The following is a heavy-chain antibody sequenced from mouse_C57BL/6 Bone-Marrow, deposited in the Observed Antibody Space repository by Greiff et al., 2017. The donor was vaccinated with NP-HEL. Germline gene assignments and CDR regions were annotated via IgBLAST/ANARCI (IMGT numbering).Heavy chain of an antibody. CDR1: GFTFSSYA. D-gene: IGHD2-1*01. CDR3: AQYYGNNPFAY. J-gene: IGHJ3*01. V-gene: IGHV5-4*03. Sequence: DVKLVESGGGLVKPGGSLKLSCAASGFTFSSYAMSWVRQTPEKRLEWVATISDGGSYTYYPDNVKGRFTISRDNAKNNLYLQMSHLKSEDTAMYYCAQYYGNNPFAYWGQGTLVTVSA. CDR2: ISDGGSYT.